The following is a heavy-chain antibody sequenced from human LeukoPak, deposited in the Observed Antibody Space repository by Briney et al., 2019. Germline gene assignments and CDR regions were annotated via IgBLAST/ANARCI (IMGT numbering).Heavy chain of an antibody. CDR2: IYYSGST. V-gene: IGHV4-4*02. CDR3: VRGPYGASISNWFDP. J-gene: IGHJ5*02. Sequence: SETLSLTCAVSGGPIGSIEWFSWVRQTPGKGLEWIGNIYYSGSTDYNPSLNSRLSMSVDTPNKQFSLNLRSVTAADTAVYYCVRGPYGASISNWFDPWGQGLLVTVSS. D-gene: IGHD4/OR15-4a*01. CDR1: GGPIGSIEW.